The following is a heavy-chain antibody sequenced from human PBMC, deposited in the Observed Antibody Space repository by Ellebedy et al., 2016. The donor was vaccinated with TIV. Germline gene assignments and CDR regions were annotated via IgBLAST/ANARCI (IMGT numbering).Heavy chain of an antibody. CDR2: IIPLFGTA. Sequence: AASVKVSCKASGGTVSGNVITWVRQAPGQGLEWMGGIIPLFGTANYAQKFQGRVTITADEFTNTAYMELSSLRSEDTAVYYCASDSSRMIRGVMKRWFDPWGQGTLVTVAS. CDR3: ASDSSRMIRGVMKRWFDP. CDR1: GGTVSGNV. D-gene: IGHD3-10*01. J-gene: IGHJ5*02. V-gene: IGHV1-69*13.